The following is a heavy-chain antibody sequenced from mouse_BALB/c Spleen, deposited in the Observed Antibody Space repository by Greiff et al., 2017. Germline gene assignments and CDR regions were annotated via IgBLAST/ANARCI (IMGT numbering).Heavy chain of an antibody. CDR3: AREEMNLLDY. Sequence: QVQLKESGPGLVAPSQSLSLTCTVSGFSLTSYGVPWVRQPPGKGLEWLGVIWAGGSTNYNSALMSRLSISKDNSKSQVFLKMNSLQTDDTAMYYCAREEMNLLDYWGQGTTLTVAA. CDR1: GFSLTSYG. CDR2: IWAGGST. J-gene: IGHJ2*01. V-gene: IGHV2-9*02.